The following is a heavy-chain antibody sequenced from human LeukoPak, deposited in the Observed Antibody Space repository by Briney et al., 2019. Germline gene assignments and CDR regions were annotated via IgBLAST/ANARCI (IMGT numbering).Heavy chain of an antibody. D-gene: IGHD2-2*02. Sequence: PGGSLRLSCAASGFTFSSYSMNLVRQAPGKGLEWVSYISSSSSTIYYADSVKGRFTISRDNAKNSLYLQMNSLRAEDTAVYYCARGSGRYTDAFDIWGQGTMVTVSS. J-gene: IGHJ3*02. CDR2: ISSSSSTI. V-gene: IGHV3-48*01. CDR1: GFTFSSYS. CDR3: ARGSGRYTDAFDI.